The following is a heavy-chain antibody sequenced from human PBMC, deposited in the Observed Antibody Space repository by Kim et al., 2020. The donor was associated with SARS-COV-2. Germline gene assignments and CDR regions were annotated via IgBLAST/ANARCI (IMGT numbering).Heavy chain of an antibody. D-gene: IGHD3-10*01. CDR2: ISYDGSNK. V-gene: IGHV3-30-3*01. J-gene: IGHJ6*02. CDR1: GFTFSSYA. Sequence: GGSLRLSCAASGFTFSSYAMHWVRQAPGKGLEWVAVISYDGSNKYYADSVKGRFTISRDNSKNTLYLQMNSLRAEDTAVYYCARDLAVLLWFNYYGMDVWGQGTTVTVSS. CDR3: ARDLAVLLWFNYYGMDV.